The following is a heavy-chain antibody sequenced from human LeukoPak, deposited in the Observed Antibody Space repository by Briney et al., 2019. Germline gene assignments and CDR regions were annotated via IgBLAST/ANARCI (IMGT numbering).Heavy chain of an antibody. J-gene: IGHJ4*02. V-gene: IGHV1-69*13. D-gene: IGHD1-26*01. CDR2: IIPIFGTA. Sequence: GASVKVSCKASGYTFTNYGISWVRQAPGQGLEWMGGIIPIFGTANYAQKFQGRVTITADESTSTAYMELSSLRSEDTAVYYCASKVGANGFDYWGQGTLVTVSS. CDR3: ASKVGANGFDY. CDR1: GYTFTNYG.